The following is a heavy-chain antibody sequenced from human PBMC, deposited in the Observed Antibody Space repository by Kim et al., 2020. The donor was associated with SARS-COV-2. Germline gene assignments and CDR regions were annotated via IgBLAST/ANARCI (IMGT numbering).Heavy chain of an antibody. V-gene: IGHV1-3*01. CDR3: LGGIYFDY. CDR1: GHFFTRDS. CDR2: IDCGNGNT. Sequence: ASVKVSCKTSGHFFTRDSIHWVRQAPGQGLEWMGGIDCGNGNTIYSQKFQGRVTFTTDTSASTAYMALSFPSSEDSAVYYCLGGIYFDYWGQGTLVTVSS. J-gene: IGHJ4*02. D-gene: IGHD3-16*01.